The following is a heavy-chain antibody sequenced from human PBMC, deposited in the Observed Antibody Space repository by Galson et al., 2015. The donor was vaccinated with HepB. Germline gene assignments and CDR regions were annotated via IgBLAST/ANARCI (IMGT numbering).Heavy chain of an antibody. Sequence: QSGAEVKTPGESLKISCKGSGYSFTSYWIGWVRQMPGKGLEWMGIIYPGDSDTRYSPSFQGQVTISADKSISTAYLQWSSLKASDTAMYYCARGVSVVAALGWEAGYFDYWGQGTLVTVSS. CDR2: IYPGDSDT. D-gene: IGHD2-15*01. V-gene: IGHV5-51*01. CDR3: ARGVSVVAALGWEAGYFDY. J-gene: IGHJ4*02. CDR1: GYSFTSYW.